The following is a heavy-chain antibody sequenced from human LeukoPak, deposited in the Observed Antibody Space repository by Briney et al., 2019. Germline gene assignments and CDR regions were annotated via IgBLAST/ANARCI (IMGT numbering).Heavy chain of an antibody. CDR3: ARAMTATYCSGGSCLSY. J-gene: IGHJ4*02. V-gene: IGHV1-2*02. CDR1: GYTFTGYY. D-gene: IGHD2-15*01. CDR2: INPNSGGT. Sequence: ASVKVSCKASGYTFTGYYMHWVRQAPGQGLEWMGWINPNSGGTNYAQKFQGRVTMTRDTSISTAYMELSRLRSDGTAVYYCARAMTATYCSGGSCLSYWGQGTLVTVSS.